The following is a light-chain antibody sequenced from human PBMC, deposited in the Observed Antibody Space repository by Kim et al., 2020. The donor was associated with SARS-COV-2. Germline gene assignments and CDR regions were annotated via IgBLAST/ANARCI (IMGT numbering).Light chain of an antibody. CDR3: QRYGSSPTWT. V-gene: IGKV3-20*01. CDR1: QNINSDY. J-gene: IGKJ1*01. CDR2: GAS. Sequence: EALLTQSPGTLSLSPGERATLSCKTSQNINSDYLAWYQQKPNQAPRLLIFGASNRATGIPDRFSGSGSGTYFTLTISRLEPEDFAVYYCQRYGSSPTWTFGQGTKVDIK.